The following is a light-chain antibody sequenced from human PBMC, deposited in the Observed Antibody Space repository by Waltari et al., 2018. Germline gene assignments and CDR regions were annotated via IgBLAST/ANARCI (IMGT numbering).Light chain of an antibody. CDR3: QLRTGWPMT. J-gene: IGKJ5*01. CDR2: DAS. Sequence: EVVLTQSPATLSLSPGERATLSCRASQSVSNSLAWYRQKPGQAPSLLIYDASTRAAGIPGRFSGSGSGTDFTLTISSLEPEDFAVYYCQLRTGWPMTFGQGTQLEIK. CDR1: QSVSNS. V-gene: IGKV3-11*01.